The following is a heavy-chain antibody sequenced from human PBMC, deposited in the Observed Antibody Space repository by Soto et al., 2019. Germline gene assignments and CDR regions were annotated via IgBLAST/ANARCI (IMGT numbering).Heavy chain of an antibody. D-gene: IGHD3-10*01. CDR2: ISSSSSTI. CDR3: ARAGYYGSGILL. J-gene: IGHJ4*02. V-gene: IGHV3-48*02. Sequence: EVQLVESGGRLVQPGGSVRLSCAASGFTFNSYSMNWVRQAPGKGLEWVSYISSSSSTIYYADSVKGRFTISRDNAKNSLYLQMNSLRDEDTAVYYCARAGYYGSGILLWGQGTLVTVSS. CDR1: GFTFNSYS.